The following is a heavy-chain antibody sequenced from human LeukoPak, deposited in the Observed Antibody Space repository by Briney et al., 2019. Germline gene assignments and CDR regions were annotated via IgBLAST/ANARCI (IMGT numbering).Heavy chain of an antibody. D-gene: IGHD3-3*01. CDR1: GYTFTSYG. V-gene: IGHV1-18*01. CDR2: ISAYNGNT. J-gene: IGHJ6*02. Sequence: ASVKVSCKASGYTFTSYGISWVRQAPGQGLEWMGWISAYNGNTNYAQKLQGRVTMTTDTSTSTAYMELRSLRSDDTAVYYRARVGFYDFWSGYYFYYYYGMDVWGQGTTVTVSS. CDR3: ARVGFYDFWSGYYFYYYYGMDV.